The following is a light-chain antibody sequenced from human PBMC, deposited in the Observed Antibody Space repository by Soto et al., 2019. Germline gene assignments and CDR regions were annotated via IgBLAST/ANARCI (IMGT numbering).Light chain of an antibody. CDR2: DAY. V-gene: IGKV3-11*01. CDR1: QSVSSY. Sequence: EIVLTQSPATMSLSPGERATLSCRASQSVSSYLAWYQQKPGQAPRLILYDAYNRATGIPARFSGSGSGTDFTPTISSLEPEDFAVYYCQQXSNWPPITFGQGTRLDIK. J-gene: IGKJ5*01. CDR3: QQXSNWPPIT.